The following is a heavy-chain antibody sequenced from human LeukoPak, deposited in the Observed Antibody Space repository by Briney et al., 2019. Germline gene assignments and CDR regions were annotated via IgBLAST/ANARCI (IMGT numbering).Heavy chain of an antibody. CDR2: VKQDGSEK. V-gene: IGHV3-7*01. CDR3: ARVSSLAVAGFFDY. Sequence: GGSLRLSSAASGVTSSSYWMNWGGRAPGGRVVWGANVKQDGSEKDYVASVKGRFTISRDNAKNSLYLQMNSLRAEDTAVYYCARVSSLAVAGFFDYWGQGILVTVSS. J-gene: IGHJ4*02. D-gene: IGHD6-19*01. CDR1: GVTSSSYW.